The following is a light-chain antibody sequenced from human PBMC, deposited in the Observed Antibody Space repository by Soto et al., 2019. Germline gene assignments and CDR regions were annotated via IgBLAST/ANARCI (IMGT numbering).Light chain of an antibody. Sequence: ELALTQSPGTLSLSPGERATLSCRASQRVSSTYLAWYQQKPGQAPRLVIYGASSRATGITDRFSGSGSGTDFTLTISRLEPEDFGVYYCQQYGSSPPMTFGQGTKVEIK. CDR1: QRVSSTY. J-gene: IGKJ1*01. V-gene: IGKV3-20*01. CDR2: GAS. CDR3: QQYGSSPPMT.